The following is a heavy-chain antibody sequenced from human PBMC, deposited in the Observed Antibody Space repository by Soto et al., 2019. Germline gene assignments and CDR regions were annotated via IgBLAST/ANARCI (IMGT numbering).Heavy chain of an antibody. V-gene: IGHV1-69*02. CDR2: IFPLTDIP. CDR3: ARGPLVVLNYFES. Sequence: QVQLVQSGTEVKKPGSSVKVSCKASGGTFRNYPINCVRQAPGQGLEWMGSIFPLTDIPDYAQNFQARLTISADKSTSKAYMELSSLTSDDTAMYFCARGPLVVLNYFESWGQGTLVTVSS. CDR1: GGTFRNYP. J-gene: IGHJ4*02.